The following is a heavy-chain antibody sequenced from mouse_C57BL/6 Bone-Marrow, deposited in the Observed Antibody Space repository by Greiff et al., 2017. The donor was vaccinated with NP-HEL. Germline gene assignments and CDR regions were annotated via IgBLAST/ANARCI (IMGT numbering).Heavy chain of an antibody. CDR3: ARGGYYGSSDWYFDV. J-gene: IGHJ1*03. V-gene: IGHV1-47*01. CDR2: FHPYNDDT. D-gene: IGHD1-1*01. CDR1: GYTFTTYP. Sequence: VQLQESGAELVKPGASVKMSCKASGYTFTTYPIEWMKQNHGKSLEWIGNFHPYNDDTKYNEKFKGKATLTVDKSSSTVYLELSRLTSDDSAVYYCARGGYYGSSDWYFDVWGTGTTVTVSS.